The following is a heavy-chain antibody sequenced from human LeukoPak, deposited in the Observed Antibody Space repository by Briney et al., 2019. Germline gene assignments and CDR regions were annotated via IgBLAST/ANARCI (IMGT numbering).Heavy chain of an antibody. J-gene: IGHJ4*02. CDR1: GFTVSTNY. V-gene: IGHV3-53*01. CDR2: IYRGGST. Sequence: GSLRLSCAASGFTVSTNYMSWVRQAPGKGLEWVSVIYRGGSTYYADSVKGRFTISRDDSKDTVYLQMNYLRAEDTAVYYCVRSRGEANSWWALKYWGQGTLVTVSS. CDR3: VRSRGEANSWWALKY. D-gene: IGHD6-13*01.